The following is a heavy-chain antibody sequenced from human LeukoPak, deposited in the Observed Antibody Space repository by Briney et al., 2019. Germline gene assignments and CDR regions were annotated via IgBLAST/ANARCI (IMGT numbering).Heavy chain of an antibody. Sequence: ASVKVSCTASGYTFTSYGISWVRQAPGQGLEWMGWISAYNGNTNYAQKLQGRVTMTTDTSTSTAYMELRSLRSDDTAVYYCATIMDDFWSGYNPAPFDPWGQGTLVTVSS. V-gene: IGHV1-18*01. CDR2: ISAYNGNT. CDR3: ATIMDDFWSGYNPAPFDP. D-gene: IGHD3-3*01. CDR1: GYTFTSYG. J-gene: IGHJ5*02.